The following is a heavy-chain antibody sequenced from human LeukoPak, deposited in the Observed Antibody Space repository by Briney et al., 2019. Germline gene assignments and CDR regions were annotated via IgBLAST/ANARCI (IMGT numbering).Heavy chain of an antibody. CDR2: ISAYNGNT. D-gene: IGHD3-9*01. CDR3: ARVALRYFDWLWDYFDY. V-gene: IGHV1-18*01. Sequence: ASVKVSCKASGYTFTSYGTSWVRQAPGQGLEWMGWISAYNGNTNYAQKLQGRVTMTTDTSTSTAYMELRSLRSDDTAVYYCARVALRYFDWLWDYFDYWGQGTLVTVSS. CDR1: GYTFTSYG. J-gene: IGHJ4*02.